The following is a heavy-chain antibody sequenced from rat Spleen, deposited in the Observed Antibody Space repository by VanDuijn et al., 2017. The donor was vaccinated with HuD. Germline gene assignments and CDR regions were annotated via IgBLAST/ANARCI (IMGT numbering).Heavy chain of an antibody. D-gene: IGHD4-3*01. Sequence: EVQLVESDGGLVQPGRSLKLSCAASGFTFSDYYMAWVRQAPTKGLEWVATITSGGDIYYRDSVKGRFTISRDNAKNTLYLQMDSLRSEDTATYYCARHGWGYGVMDAWGQGASVTVSS. CDR3: ARHGWGYGVMDA. CDR2: ITSGGDI. J-gene: IGHJ4*01. V-gene: IGHV5-25*01. CDR1: GFTFSDYY.